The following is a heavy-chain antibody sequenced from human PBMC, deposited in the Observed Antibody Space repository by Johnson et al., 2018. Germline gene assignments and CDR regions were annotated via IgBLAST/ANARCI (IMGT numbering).Heavy chain of an antibody. CDR1: GFTLSSYW. CDR2: ISSDGSST. CDR3: ATGDSHAFDI. V-gene: IGHV3-74*02. D-gene: IGHD7-27*01. Sequence: VQLVESGGGLVQXGGSLRLXCAASGFTLSSYWMHWVRQAPGKGLVWVSRISSDGSSTSYADSVKGRFTISRDNAKNTLYLQMTSLRVEDTAVYYCATGDSHAFDIWGQGTVVVV. J-gene: IGHJ3*02.